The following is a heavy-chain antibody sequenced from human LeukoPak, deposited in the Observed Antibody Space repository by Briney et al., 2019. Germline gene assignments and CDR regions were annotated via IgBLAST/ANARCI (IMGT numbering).Heavy chain of an antibody. J-gene: IGHJ6*04. Sequence: ASVEVSCKASGYTFTNYAIHWVRQAPGQRLEWMGWINAANSNTKYSEQCQGRVTITRDTSASTAYMEMSSLKPEDTAVYYCARAHQPLWFGDLRVYAMDVWGKGTTVTVSS. CDR1: GYTFTNYA. CDR2: INAANSNT. D-gene: IGHD3-10*01. V-gene: IGHV1-3*01. CDR3: ARAHQPLWFGDLRVYAMDV.